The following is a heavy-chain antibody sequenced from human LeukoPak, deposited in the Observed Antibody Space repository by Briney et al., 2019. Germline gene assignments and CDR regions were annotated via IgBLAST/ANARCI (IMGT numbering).Heavy chain of an antibody. J-gene: IGHJ3*02. D-gene: IGHD6-13*01. CDR2: INPNSGGT. Sequence: GASVKVSCKASGYTFTGYYMHWVRQAPGQGLEWMGWINPNSGGTNYAQKFQGRVTMTRDTSISTTYMELSRLRSDDTAVYYWSAGGYSSSWTGGAFDIWGQGTMVTVSS. CDR1: GYTFTGYY. CDR3: SAGGYSSSWTGGAFDI. V-gene: IGHV1-2*02.